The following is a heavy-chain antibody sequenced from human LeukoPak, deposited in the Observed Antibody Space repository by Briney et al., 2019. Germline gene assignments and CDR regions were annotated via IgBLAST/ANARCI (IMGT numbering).Heavy chain of an antibody. J-gene: IGHJ6*02. CDR2: ISGSGGST. CDR3: AKDRGYSYDILTGYGMDV. Sequence: PGGSLRLSCAASGLTFSSYAMSWVRQAPGKGLEWVSAISGSGGSTYYADSVKGRFTISRDNSKNTLYLQMNSLRAEDTAVYYCAKDRGYSYDILTGYGMDVWGQGTTVTVSS. D-gene: IGHD3-9*01. V-gene: IGHV3-23*01. CDR1: GLTFSSYA.